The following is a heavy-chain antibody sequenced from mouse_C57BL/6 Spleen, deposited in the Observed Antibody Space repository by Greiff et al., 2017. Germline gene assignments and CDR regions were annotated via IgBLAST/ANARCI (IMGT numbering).Heavy chain of an antibody. V-gene: IGHV1-74*01. Sequence: QVQLQQPGAELVKPGASVKVSCKASGYTFTSYWMHWVKQRPGQGLEWIGRIHPSDSDTNYNQKFKGKATLTVDKSSSTAYMQLSSLTSEDSAVYDYAGAAQATSYYFDYWGQGTTLTVSS. CDR1: GYTFTSYW. D-gene: IGHD3-2*02. J-gene: IGHJ2*01. CDR3: AGAAQATSYYFDY. CDR2: IHPSDSDT.